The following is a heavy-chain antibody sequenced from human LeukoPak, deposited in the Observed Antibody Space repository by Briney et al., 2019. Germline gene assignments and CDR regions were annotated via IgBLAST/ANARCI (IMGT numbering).Heavy chain of an antibody. CDR2: IYYSGST. CDR1: GGSISSYY. CDR3: ARGGSESYRNYYYMDV. D-gene: IGHD3-10*01. V-gene: IGHV4-59*01. J-gene: IGHJ6*03. Sequence: SETLSLTCTVSGGSISSYYWIWIRQPPGKGLEWIGYIYYSGSTNYNPSLKSRVTISVDTSKNQFSLNLSSVATADTAVYYCARGGSESYRNYYYMDVWGKGTTVTVSS.